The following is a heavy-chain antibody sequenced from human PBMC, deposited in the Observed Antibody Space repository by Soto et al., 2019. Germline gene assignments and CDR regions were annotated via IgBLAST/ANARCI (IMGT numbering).Heavy chain of an antibody. CDR2: ISYDDSNK. J-gene: IGHJ6*02. CDR1: GFTFSSYG. CDR3: AKGLWSQTYYYYGMDV. Sequence: GGSLRLSCAASGFTFSSYGIHWVRQAPGKGLEWVAVISYDDSNKYYADSVKGRFTISRDNSKNTLYLQMNSLRAEDTAVYYCAKGLWSQTYYYYGMDVWGQGTTVTVSS. V-gene: IGHV3-30*18. D-gene: IGHD3-10*01.